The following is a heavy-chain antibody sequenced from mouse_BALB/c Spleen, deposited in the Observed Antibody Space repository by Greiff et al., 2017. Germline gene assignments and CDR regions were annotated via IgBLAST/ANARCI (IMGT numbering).Heavy chain of an antibody. V-gene: IGHV1S56*01. J-gene: IGHJ2*01. D-gene: IGHD2-4*01. CDR2: IYPGNVNT. Sequence: QVQLQQSGPELVKPGASVRISCKASGYTFTSYYIHWVKQRPGQGLEWMGWIYPGNVNTKYNEKFKGKATLTTDKSTSTAYMQLSILTSEDSAVYFCASAGDYDDYFDYWGQGTTLTVSS. CDR1: GYTFTSYY. CDR3: ASAGDYDDYFDY.